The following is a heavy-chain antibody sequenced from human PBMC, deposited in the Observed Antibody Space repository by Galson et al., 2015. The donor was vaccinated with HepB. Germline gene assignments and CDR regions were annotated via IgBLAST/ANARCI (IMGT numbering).Heavy chain of an antibody. CDR3: ARGVYYYDSSGLGTYDY. CDR2: IYYSGST. D-gene: IGHD3-22*01. Sequence: SETLSLTCTVSGGSISSYYWSWIRQPPGKGLEWIGYIYYSGSTNYNPSLKSRVTISVDTSKNQFSLKLSSVTAADTAVYYCARGVYYYDSSGLGTYDYWGQGTLVTVSS. J-gene: IGHJ4*02. V-gene: IGHV4-59*01. CDR1: GGSISSYY.